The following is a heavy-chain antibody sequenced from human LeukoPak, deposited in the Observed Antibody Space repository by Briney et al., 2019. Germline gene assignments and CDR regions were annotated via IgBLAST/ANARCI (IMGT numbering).Heavy chain of an antibody. CDR2: IYHSGST. CDR3: ARVEEGYGSGRRENYYYYYMDV. J-gene: IGHJ6*03. D-gene: IGHD3-10*01. CDR1: GYSISSGYY. Sequence: SETLSLTCSFSGYSISSGYYWGWIRQPPGQGLEWIGNIYHSGSTYYNPSLKSRVTISVDTSKNQFSLKLNSVTAADTAVYYCARVEEGYGSGRRENYYYYYMDVWGKGTTVTISS. V-gene: IGHV4-38-2*02.